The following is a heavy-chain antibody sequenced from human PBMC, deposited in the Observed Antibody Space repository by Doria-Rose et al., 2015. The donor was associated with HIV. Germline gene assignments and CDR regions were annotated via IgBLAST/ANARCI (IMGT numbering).Heavy chain of an antibody. CDR3: ARFRPSRGIYYSLDV. CDR1: GDSISSYY. V-gene: IGHV4-4*09. D-gene: IGHD3-10*01. Sequence: VSGDSISSYYWNWIRQPPGKGLEWIGYIYSSGSTHYNSSLKSRVTISIDTSKNQFSLKLSSVTAADTAVYYCARFRPSRGIYYSLDVWGKGTTVTVSS. J-gene: IGHJ6*03. CDR2: IYSSGST.